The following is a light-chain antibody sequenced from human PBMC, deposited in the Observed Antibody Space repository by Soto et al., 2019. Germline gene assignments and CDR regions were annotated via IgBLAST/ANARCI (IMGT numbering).Light chain of an antibody. V-gene: IGLV7-46*01. CDR2: DTN. J-gene: IGLJ3*02. CDR3: LLSYSGIRV. Sequence: QAVVTQEPSLTVSPGGTVTLTCGSSAGAVTSGRYPYWIQQKPGQAPRTLIYDTNIKHSWTPARFSGSILGDKAALTLSGAPPDGGAGYPCLLSYSGIRVFGGGTKLTVL. CDR1: AGAVTSGRY.